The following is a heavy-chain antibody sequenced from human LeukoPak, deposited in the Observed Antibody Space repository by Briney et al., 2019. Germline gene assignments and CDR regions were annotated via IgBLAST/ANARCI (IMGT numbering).Heavy chain of an antibody. CDR2: ISGSGGST. V-gene: IGHV3-23*01. J-gene: IGHJ6*03. Sequence: PGGSLRLSCAASGFTFSSYAMSWVRQAPGKGLEWVSAISGSGGSTYYADSVKGRFTISRDNSKNTLYLQMNSLRAEDTAVYYCARRGYCSSTSCYDPSYYYYYMDVWGKGTTVTVSS. CDR3: ARRGYCSSTSCYDPSYYYYYMDV. D-gene: IGHD2-2*01. CDR1: GFTFSSYA.